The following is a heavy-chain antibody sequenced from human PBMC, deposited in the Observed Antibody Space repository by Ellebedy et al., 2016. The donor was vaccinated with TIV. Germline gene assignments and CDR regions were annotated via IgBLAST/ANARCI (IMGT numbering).Heavy chain of an antibody. J-gene: IGHJ4*02. CDR2: IIPILGIA. CDR3: ARSKDCSSTSCPTEPYYFDY. Sequence: AASVKVSCKTSGYPFTSYYMHWVRQAPGQGLEWMGRIIPILGIANYAQKFQGRVTITADKSTSTAYMELSSLRSEDTAVYYCARSKDCSSTSCPTEPYYFDYWGQGTLVTVSS. V-gene: IGHV1-69*02. CDR1: GYPFTSYY. D-gene: IGHD2-2*01.